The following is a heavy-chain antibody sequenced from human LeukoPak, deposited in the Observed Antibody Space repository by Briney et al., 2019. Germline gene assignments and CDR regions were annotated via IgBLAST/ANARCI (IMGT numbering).Heavy chain of an antibody. CDR1: GINFRGYW. V-gene: IGHV3-7*01. D-gene: IGHD5-12*01. CDR3: ARDLGHTGYDLYDY. CDR2: LKQDGREK. Sequence: GGPLRLSCAVSGINFRGYWMAWVRKAPGKGLEGVANLKQDGREKSNVDSVKGRFTISRDNAKNSLYLEMNSLRVEDTAVYYCARDLGHTGYDLYDYWSQGTLVTV. J-gene: IGHJ4*02.